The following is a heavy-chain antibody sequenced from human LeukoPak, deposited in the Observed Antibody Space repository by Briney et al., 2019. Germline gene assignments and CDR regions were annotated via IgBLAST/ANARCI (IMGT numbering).Heavy chain of an antibody. CDR1: GYTLTELS. V-gene: IGHV1-24*01. J-gene: IGHJ3*02. CDR2: FDPEDGET. CDR3: ATDHKNNYDFWSGPFDI. D-gene: IGHD3-3*01. Sequence: ASVKVSCKVSGYTLTELSMHWVRQAPGKGLEWMGGFDPEDGETIYAQKFQGRVTMTEDTSTDTAYMELRSLRSEDTAVYYCATDHKNNYDFWSGPFDIWGQGTMVTVSS.